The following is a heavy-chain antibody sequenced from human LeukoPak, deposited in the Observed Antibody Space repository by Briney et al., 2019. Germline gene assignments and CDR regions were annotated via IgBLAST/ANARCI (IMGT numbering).Heavy chain of an antibody. CDR1: GDSVSSNSAA. D-gene: IGHD3-22*01. CDR2: TYYRSKWYN. CDR3: ARARAIGYPYYCDSSCYWAAYFDY. J-gene: IGHJ4*02. Sequence: SQTLSLTCAISGDSVSSNSAAWKWIRQSPSRGLEWLGRTYYRSKWYNDDAGSVKSQLTITPDTSNNQFSLQLNSVSPEDTAVYYRARARAIGYPYYCDSSCYWAAYFDYWGQGTLVTVSS. V-gene: IGHV6-1*01.